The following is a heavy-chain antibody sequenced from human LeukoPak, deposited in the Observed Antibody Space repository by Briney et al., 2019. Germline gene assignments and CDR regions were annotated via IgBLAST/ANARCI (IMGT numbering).Heavy chain of an antibody. CDR2: IIPIFGTA. CDR3: ARGFYEYYDILTGYWGWSPGLGCAFDI. CDR1: GGTFSSYA. Sequence: GASVKVSCKASGGTFSSYAISWVRQAPGQGLEWMGGIIPIFGTANYAQKFQGRVTITADKSTSTAYMELSSLRSEDTAVYYCARGFYEYYDILTGYWGWSPGLGCAFDIWGQGTMVTVSS. V-gene: IGHV1-69*06. J-gene: IGHJ3*02. D-gene: IGHD3-9*01.